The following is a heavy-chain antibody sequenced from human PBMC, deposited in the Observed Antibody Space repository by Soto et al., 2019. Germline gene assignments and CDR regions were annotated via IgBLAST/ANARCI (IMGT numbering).Heavy chain of an antibody. J-gene: IGHJ6*02. Sequence: QLVESGGGLIQPGESLKLSCAASGLSVSTNFMSWVRQAPGKGLEWLAVINSGGKTFYADSVKGRFTISKDNSKNTLSLQMNSLRPDDTAVYYCTRDAPGERPYYFYYFAMDVWGQGTTVTVSS. V-gene: IGHV3-53*01. CDR3: TRDAPGERPYYFYYFAMDV. CDR1: GLSVSTNF. CDR2: INSGGKT.